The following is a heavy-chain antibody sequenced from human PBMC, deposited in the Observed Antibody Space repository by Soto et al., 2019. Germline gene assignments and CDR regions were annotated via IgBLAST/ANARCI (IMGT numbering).Heavy chain of an antibody. V-gene: IGHV4-4*07. J-gene: IGHJ5*02. CDR1: GGSISSYY. Sequence: SETLSLTCTVSGGSISSYYWSWIRQPAGKGLEWIGRIYTSGSTNYNPSLKSRVTMSVDTSKNQFSLKLSSVTAADTAVYYCARDRTLTNWFDPWAQGTLVTVSS. CDR2: IYTSGST. CDR3: ARDRTLTNWFDP. D-gene: IGHD3-16*01.